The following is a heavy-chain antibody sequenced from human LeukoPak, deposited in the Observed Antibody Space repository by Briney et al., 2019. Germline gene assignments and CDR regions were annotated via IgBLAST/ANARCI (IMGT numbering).Heavy chain of an antibody. CDR1: GFPFRSYA. V-gene: IGHV3-30*04. J-gene: IGHJ4*02. Sequence: GGSLRLSCAASGFASGFPFRSYAMHWVRQSPDRGLEWVAIISYDGSNKDYADSVKGRFTISRDNSQNTLYLQMDSLRPEDTAVYYCARGVGFGEFTFDNWGQGTLVTVSS. CDR3: ARGVGFGEFTFDN. D-gene: IGHD3-10*01. CDR2: ISYDGSNK.